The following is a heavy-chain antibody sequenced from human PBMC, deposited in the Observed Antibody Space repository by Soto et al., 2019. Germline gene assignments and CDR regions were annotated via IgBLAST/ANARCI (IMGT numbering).Heavy chain of an antibody. J-gene: IGHJ6*02. Sequence: GASVKVSCKASGYTFTSYAMHWVRQAPGQRLEWMGWINAGNGNTKYSQKFQGRVTITRDTSASTAYMELSSLRSEDTAVYYCAREKIAAAGYTYYYYYYGMDVWGQGTTVT. CDR1: GYTFTSYA. CDR2: INAGNGNT. CDR3: AREKIAAAGYTYYYYYYGMDV. D-gene: IGHD6-13*01. V-gene: IGHV1-3*01.